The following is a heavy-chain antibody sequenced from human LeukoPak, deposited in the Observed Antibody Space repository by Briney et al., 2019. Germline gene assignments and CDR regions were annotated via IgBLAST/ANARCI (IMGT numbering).Heavy chain of an antibody. J-gene: IGHJ2*01. Sequence: SVKVSCKASGGTFSSYAISWVRQAPGQGLEWMGGIIPIFGTANYAQKFQGRVTITADESTSTAYMELSSLRSEDTAVYYCARETGTGSGWYEDWYFDLWGRGTLVTVSS. D-gene: IGHD6-19*01. V-gene: IGHV1-69*01. CDR2: IIPIFGTA. CDR3: ARETGTGSGWYEDWYFDL. CDR1: GGTFSSYA.